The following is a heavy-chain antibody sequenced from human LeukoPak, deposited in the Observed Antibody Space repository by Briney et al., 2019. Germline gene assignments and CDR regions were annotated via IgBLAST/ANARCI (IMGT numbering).Heavy chain of an antibody. Sequence: PGGPLRLSCAASGFTFSSYSMNWVRQAPGKGLEWVSSISSSSSYIYYADSVKGRFTISRDNAKNSLYLQMNSLRAEDTAVYYCARDLMRDIVVVPAAIDWFDPWGQGTLVTVSS. J-gene: IGHJ5*02. CDR2: ISSSSSYI. V-gene: IGHV3-21*01. D-gene: IGHD2-2*02. CDR1: GFTFSSYS. CDR3: ARDLMRDIVVVPAAIDWFDP.